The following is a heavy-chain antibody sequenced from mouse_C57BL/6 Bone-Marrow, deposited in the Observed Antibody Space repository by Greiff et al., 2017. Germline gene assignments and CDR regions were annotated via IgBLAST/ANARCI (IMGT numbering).Heavy chain of an antibody. CDR1: GYTFTDYN. D-gene: IGHD1-1*01. CDR2: INPNNGGT. J-gene: IGHJ3*01. CDR3: ARGSSAWFAY. Sequence: EVQLQQSGPELVKPGASVKIPCKASGYTFTDYNMDWVKQSHGKSLEWIGDINPNNGGTIYNQKFKGTATLTVDKSSSTAYMELRSLTSEDTAVYCCARGSSAWFAYGGRGTLVTVSA. V-gene: IGHV1-18*01.